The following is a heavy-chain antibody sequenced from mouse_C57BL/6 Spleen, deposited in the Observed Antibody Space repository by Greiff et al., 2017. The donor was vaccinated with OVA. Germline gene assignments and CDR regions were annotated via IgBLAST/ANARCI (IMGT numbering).Heavy chain of an antibody. J-gene: IGHJ4*01. V-gene: IGHV1-55*01. CDR2: IYPGSGST. CDR1: GYTFTSYW. CDR3: ARLDPSNYYAMDY. Sequence: QVQLQQSGAELVKPGASVKMSCKASGYTFTSYWITWVKQRPGQGLEWIGDIYPGSGSTNYNEKFKSKATLTVDTSSSTAYMQLSSLTSEDSAVYYCARLDPSNYYAMDYWGQGTSVTVSS.